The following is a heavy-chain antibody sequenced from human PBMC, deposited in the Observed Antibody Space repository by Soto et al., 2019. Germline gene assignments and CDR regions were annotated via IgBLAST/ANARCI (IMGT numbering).Heavy chain of an antibody. J-gene: IGHJ5*02. CDR2: IFHSGRT. Sequence: PSETLSLTCPVSGYSISSGYYWGWIRQPPGKGLEWIGSIFHSGRTYYYPSLKSRVTISVDTSKNKFSLKLRSVTAADTDVYYCARDFGNGDYTKWFETWGQGTLVT. CDR1: GYSISSGYY. V-gene: IGHV4-38-2*02. D-gene: IGHD4-17*01. CDR3: ARDFGNGDYTKWFET.